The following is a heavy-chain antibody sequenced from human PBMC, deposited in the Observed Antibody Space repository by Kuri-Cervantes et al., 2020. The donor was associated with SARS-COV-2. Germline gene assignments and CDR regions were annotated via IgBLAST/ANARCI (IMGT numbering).Heavy chain of an antibody. J-gene: IGHJ4*02. Sequence: SETLSLTCTVSGGSISSSSYYWGWIRQPPGKGLEWIGSIYYSGSTYYNPSLKSRVTISVDTSKNQFSLKLSSVAAADTAVYYCAWGSGGSSQTHWGQGTLVTVSS. CDR3: AWGSGGSSQTH. CDR2: IYYSGST. V-gene: IGHV4-39*01. D-gene: IGHD2-15*01. CDR1: GGSISSSSYY.